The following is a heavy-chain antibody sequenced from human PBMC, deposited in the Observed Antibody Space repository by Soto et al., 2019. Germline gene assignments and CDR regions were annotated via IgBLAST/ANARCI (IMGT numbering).Heavy chain of an antibody. D-gene: IGHD1-1*01. J-gene: IGHJ5*02. V-gene: IGHV4-31*03. CDR2: MYYGGST. CDR3: ARAGTPIGTNWFDP. Sequence: QVQLQESGPGLVKPSQTLSLTCTVSGGSISSGGYYWSWIRQHPGKGLEWIGYMYYGGSTYYNPSLKSRVTISEDTSKNQFSLKLSSVTAADTAVYYCARAGTPIGTNWFDPWGQGTLVTVSS. CDR1: GGSISSGGYY.